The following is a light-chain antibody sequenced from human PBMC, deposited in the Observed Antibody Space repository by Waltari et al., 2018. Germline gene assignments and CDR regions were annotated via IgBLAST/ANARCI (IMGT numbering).Light chain of an antibody. J-gene: IGLJ3*02. Sequence: QTVVTQEPSLSVSPGGTVTLTCGLSSGSVSTTYYPSWSQQAPGQAPRTLIFDTNPRSSGVPDRFSGSILDNKAALTITGTQADDESDYYCVLSMGSGIWVFGGGTKLTVL. CDR3: VLSMGSGIWV. CDR2: DTN. CDR1: SGSVSTTYY. V-gene: IGLV8-61*01.